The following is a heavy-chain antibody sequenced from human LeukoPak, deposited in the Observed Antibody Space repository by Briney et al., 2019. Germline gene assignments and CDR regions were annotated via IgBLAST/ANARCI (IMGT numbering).Heavy chain of an antibody. V-gene: IGHV1-46*01. CDR3: ARTMQRNWFDP. Sequence: ASVKVSCKASGYTFTSYYMHWVRQAPGQGLEWMGIINPSGGSTSYAQKLQGRVTMTTDTSTSTAYMELRSLRSDDTAVYYCARTMQRNWFDPWGQGTLVTVSS. CDR2: INPSGGST. D-gene: IGHD4/OR15-4a*01. J-gene: IGHJ5*02. CDR1: GYTFTSYY.